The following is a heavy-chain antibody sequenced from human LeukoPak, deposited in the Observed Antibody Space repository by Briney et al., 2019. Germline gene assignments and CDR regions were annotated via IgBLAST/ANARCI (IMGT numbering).Heavy chain of an antibody. D-gene: IGHD6-13*01. CDR2: MNSDGSSI. J-gene: IGHJ4*02. V-gene: IGHV3-74*01. Sequence: GGSLRLSCAASGFTFSSYWMHWVRQAPGKGLVWVSRMNSDGSSISYADSAKGRFTISRDNAKNTLYLQMNSLRAEDTAVYYCARVSSSWAYFEGWGQGTLVTVSS. CDR1: GFTFSSYW. CDR3: ARVSSSWAYFEG.